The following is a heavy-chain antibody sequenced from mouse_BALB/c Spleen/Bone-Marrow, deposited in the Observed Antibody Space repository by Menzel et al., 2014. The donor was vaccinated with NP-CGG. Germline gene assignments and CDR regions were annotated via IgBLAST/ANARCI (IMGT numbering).Heavy chain of an antibody. D-gene: IGHD4-1*01. V-gene: IGHV5-17*02. CDR2: ISSGSSTI. CDR1: GFTFSSFG. CDR3: TRGGNWEDFDY. J-gene: IGHJ2*01. Sequence: KLMESGGGLVQPGGSRKLSCAASGFTFSSFGMHWVRQAPERGLEWVAYISSGSSTIFYADTVKGRFTISRDNPKNTLFLQMTSLRSEDTAMYYCTRGGNWEDFDYWGQGTTLTVSS.